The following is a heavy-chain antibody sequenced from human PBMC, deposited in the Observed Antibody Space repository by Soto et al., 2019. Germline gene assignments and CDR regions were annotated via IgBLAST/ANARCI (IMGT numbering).Heavy chain of an antibody. V-gene: IGHV1-3*01. CDR3: ARAELPFMITFGGAINWFDP. J-gene: IGHJ5*02. CDR2: INAGNGNT. D-gene: IGHD3-16*01. Sequence: ASVKVSCKASGYTFTSYAMHWVRQAPGQRLEWMGWINAGNGNTKYSQKFQGRVTITRDTSASTAYMELSSLRSEDTAVYYCARAELPFMITFGGAINWFDPWGQGTLVTVSS. CDR1: GYTFTSYA.